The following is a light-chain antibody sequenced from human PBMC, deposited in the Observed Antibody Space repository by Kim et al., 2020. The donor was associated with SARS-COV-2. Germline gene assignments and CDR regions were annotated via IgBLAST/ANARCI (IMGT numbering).Light chain of an antibody. V-gene: IGLV2-23*02. Sequence: GQSITISCLGTKSDIVNNYRVSWYQHHPGKAPQLVLYDVIKRPSGISTRFSGSKSGNTASLTISGLHIEDEATYYCCACTESRTLIFGGGTQLTVL. J-gene: IGLJ2*01. CDR1: KSDIVNNYR. CDR2: DVI. CDR3: CACTESRTLI.